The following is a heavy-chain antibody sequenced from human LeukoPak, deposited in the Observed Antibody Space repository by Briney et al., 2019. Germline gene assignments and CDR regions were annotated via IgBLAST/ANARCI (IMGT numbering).Heavy chain of an antibody. D-gene: IGHD2-2*02. CDR3: AKDVTSLSLAQYPDY. CDR1: GFTFSSYG. CDR2: IRYDGSNK. J-gene: IGHJ4*02. Sequence: GGSLRLSCAASGFTFSSYGMHWVRQAPGKGLEWVACIRYDGSNKYYADSVKGRFTISRDNSTNTMSLKMNSLRAEDTAVYYCAKDVTSLSLAQYPDYWGQGTLVTVSS. V-gene: IGHV3-30*02.